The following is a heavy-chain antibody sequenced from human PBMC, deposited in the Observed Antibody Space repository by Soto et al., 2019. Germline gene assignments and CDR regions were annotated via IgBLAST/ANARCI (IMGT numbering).Heavy chain of an antibody. Sequence: ASVKVSCKASGYTLSDYYMKWVRQAPGQGLEWMGWFNPNSGDTNYAQKFQGRVTMTRDTSIATAYMELSSLKSDDTAVYYCAREGGGIAAAGAGNDAFDIWGQGTMVTVSS. CDR2: FNPNSGDT. D-gene: IGHD6-13*01. V-gene: IGHV1-2*02. J-gene: IGHJ3*02. CDR3: AREGGGIAAAGAGNDAFDI. CDR1: GYTLSDYY.